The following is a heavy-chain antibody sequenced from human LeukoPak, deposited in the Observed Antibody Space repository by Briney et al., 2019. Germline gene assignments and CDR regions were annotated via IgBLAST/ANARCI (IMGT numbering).Heavy chain of an antibody. CDR2: IIPILGIA. CDR3: ARDVPGLRYFDY. J-gene: IGHJ4*02. Sequence: SVKVSCKASGGTFSSYAISWVRQAPGQGLEWMGRIIPILGIANYAQKLQGRVTITADKSTSTAYMELSSLRSDDTAVYYCARDVPGLRYFDYWGQGTLVTVSS. CDR1: GGTFSSYA. D-gene: IGHD3-9*01. V-gene: IGHV1-69*04.